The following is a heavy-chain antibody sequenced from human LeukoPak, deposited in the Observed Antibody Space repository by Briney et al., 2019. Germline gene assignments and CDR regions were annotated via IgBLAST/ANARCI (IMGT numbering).Heavy chain of an antibody. J-gene: IGHJ4*02. CDR2: ISYSGGT. CDR1: GAFIRNYY. CDR3: AKHERYTSSSWGFFDF. V-gene: IGHV4-59*08. Sequence: SETLSLTCTVSGAFIRNYYWSWIRQPPGEGLEWIGYISYSGGTKYNPSLKSRVITSIDTSKDQFSLDLSSVTAADTAVYYCAKHERYTSSSWGFFDFWGQGTLVTVSS. D-gene: IGHD6-6*01.